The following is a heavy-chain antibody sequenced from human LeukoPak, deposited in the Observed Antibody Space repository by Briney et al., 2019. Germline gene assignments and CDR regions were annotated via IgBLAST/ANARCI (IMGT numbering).Heavy chain of an antibody. Sequence: PSQTLSLTCTVSGGSISSGDYYWSWIRQPPGKGLEWIGYIYYSGSTYYNPSLKSRVTISVDTSKNQFSLKLSSVTGADTAVYYCARDCGDSSGCPFDYWGQGTLVTVSS. V-gene: IGHV4-30-4*08. CDR3: ARDCGDSSGCPFDY. CDR1: GGSISSGDYY. J-gene: IGHJ4*02. CDR2: IYYSGST. D-gene: IGHD3-22*01.